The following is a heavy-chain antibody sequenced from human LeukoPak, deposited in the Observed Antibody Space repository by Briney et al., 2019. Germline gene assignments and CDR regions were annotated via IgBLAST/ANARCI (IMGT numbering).Heavy chain of an antibody. Sequence: SETLSLTCSVSGYSISAGYYWDWIRQPPGKGLEWIGEIYHSGSTNYNPSLKSRVTISVDKSKNQFSLKLSSVTAADTAVYYCTRDYGDPYHFDYWGQGTLVTVSS. CDR2: IYHSGST. V-gene: IGHV4-38-2*02. D-gene: IGHD4-17*01. CDR3: TRDYGDPYHFDY. CDR1: GYSISAGYY. J-gene: IGHJ4*02.